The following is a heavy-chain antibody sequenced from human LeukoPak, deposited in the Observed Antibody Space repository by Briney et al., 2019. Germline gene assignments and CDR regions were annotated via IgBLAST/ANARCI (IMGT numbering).Heavy chain of an antibody. Sequence: PGGSLRLSCAASGFTFSSYWMSWVRQAPGKGLEWVSAISGSGGSTYYADSVKGRFTISRDNSKNTLYLQMNSLRAEDTAVYYCAKGLAPYYYYYYMDVWGKGTTVTVSS. CDR1: GFTFSSYW. J-gene: IGHJ6*03. CDR3: AKGLAPYYYYYYMDV. V-gene: IGHV3-23*01. CDR2: ISGSGGST.